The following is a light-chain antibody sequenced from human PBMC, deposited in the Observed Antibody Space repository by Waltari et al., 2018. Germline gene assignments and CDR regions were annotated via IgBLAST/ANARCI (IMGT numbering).Light chain of an antibody. CDR2: EGT. Sequence: QSALTQPASVSGSPGQSITISCTGTTSTFGSYALVSWYQQHPDKAPKLMVYEGTKRTPGISTRFSGAKSGNPASLTISGLQAEDEADYYCGAYAGNTVWVFGGGTKLTVL. CDR1: TSTFGSYAL. V-gene: IGLV2-23*01. J-gene: IGLJ3*02. CDR3: GAYAGNTVWV.